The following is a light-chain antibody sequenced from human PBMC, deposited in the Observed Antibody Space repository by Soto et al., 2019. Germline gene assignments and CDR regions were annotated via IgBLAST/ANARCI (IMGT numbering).Light chain of an antibody. J-gene: IGKJ2*01. CDR3: QQYNIWPPYT. V-gene: IGKV3-15*01. CDR1: QSISSN. CDR2: AAS. Sequence: EIVMTQSPATLSVSPGERVTLSCRASQSISSNLAWYQQKPGQAPRLLIYAASTRAPSVPARFSGSGSGTDFTLTISSLQSEDFAVYYCQQYNIWPPYTFGQGTKLEIK.